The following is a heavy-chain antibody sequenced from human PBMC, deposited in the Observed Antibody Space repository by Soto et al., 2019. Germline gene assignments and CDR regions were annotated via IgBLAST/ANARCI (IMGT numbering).Heavy chain of an antibody. Sequence: PGGSLRLSCAASGFTFSSYGMHWVRQAPGKGLEWVAVIWYDGSNKYYADSVKGRFTISRDNSKNTLYLQMNSLRAEDTAVYYCASDLGPITTVNTFDYWGQGTLVTVSS. CDR3: ASDLGPITTVNTFDY. CDR1: GFTFSSYG. V-gene: IGHV3-33*01. CDR2: IWYDGSNK. J-gene: IGHJ4*02. D-gene: IGHD4-4*01.